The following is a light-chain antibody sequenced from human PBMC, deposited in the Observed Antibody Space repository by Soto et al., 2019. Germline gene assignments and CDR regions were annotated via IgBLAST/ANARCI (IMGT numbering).Light chain of an antibody. J-gene: IGLJ1*01. V-gene: IGLV2-11*01. Sequence: QSVLTQPRSVSGSPGQSVTISCTGTSSDVGNYNYVSWYQQMPGKAPKLIIYDVSKRPPGVPDRFSGSKSGNTASLTISGLQAEDETDYYCCSYAGSFTSYVFGPGTKVTVL. CDR1: SSDVGNYNY. CDR3: CSYAGSFTSYV. CDR2: DVS.